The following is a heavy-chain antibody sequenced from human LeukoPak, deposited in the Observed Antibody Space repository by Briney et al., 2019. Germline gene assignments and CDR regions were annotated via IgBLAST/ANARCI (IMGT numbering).Heavy chain of an antibody. CDR2: ISNDGSRK. V-gene: IGHV3-30*03. J-gene: IGHJ4*02. Sequence: GRSLRLSCAPSGFTFSRHGMHWVRQAPGKGLEWVAIISNDGSRKYYAHSVEGRFTISRDNAEDSLYLQLSSLRAEDTAVYYCAREQRTFDYWGQGTLVTVSS. CDR3: AREQRTFDY. CDR1: GFTFSRHG. D-gene: IGHD5-24*01.